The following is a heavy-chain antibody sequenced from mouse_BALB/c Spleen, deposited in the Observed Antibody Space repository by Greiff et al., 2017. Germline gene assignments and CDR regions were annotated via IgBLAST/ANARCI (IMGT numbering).Heavy chain of an antibody. CDR2: ISNLAYSI. V-gene: IGHV5-15*02. D-gene: IGHD2-3*01. J-gene: IGHJ4*01. Sequence: VQLKESGGGLVQPGGSRKLSCAASGFTFSDYGMAWVRQAPGKGPEWVAFISNLAYSIYYADTVTGRFTISRENAKNTLYLEMSSLRSEDTAMYYCARDVDGGAMDYWGQGTSVTVSS. CDR1: GFTFSDYG. CDR3: ARDVDGGAMDY.